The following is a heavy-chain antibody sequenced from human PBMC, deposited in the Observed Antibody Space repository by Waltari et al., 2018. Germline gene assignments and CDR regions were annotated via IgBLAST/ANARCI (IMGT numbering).Heavy chain of an antibody. CDR1: GYTFTGHY. J-gene: IGHJ4*02. D-gene: IGHD6-19*01. CDR3: ARAWARYSSGGGY. Sequence: QVQLVQSGAAVKKPGASVKVSCKASGYTFTGHYMHWVRQAPGQGLAWMGWINPNSGGTNYAQKFQGRVTMTRDTSISTAYMELSRLRSDDTAVYYCARAWARYSSGGGYWGQGTLVTVSS. V-gene: IGHV1-2*02. CDR2: INPNSGGT.